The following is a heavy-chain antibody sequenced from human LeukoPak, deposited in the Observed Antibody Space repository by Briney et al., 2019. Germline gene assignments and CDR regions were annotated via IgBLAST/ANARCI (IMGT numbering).Heavy chain of an antibody. CDR1: GGSFSGDY. CDR3: ARAGYCSGGSCYAPAYMAFDI. D-gene: IGHD2-15*01. V-gene: IGHV4-34*01. J-gene: IGHJ3*02. Sequence: PSETLSLTCAVYGGSFSGDYWSWIRQPPGKGLEWIGEINHSGGTNYNPSLKSRVTISVDTSKNQFSLKLSSVTAADTAVYYCARAGYCSGGSCYAPAYMAFDIWGQGTMVTVSS. CDR2: INHSGGT.